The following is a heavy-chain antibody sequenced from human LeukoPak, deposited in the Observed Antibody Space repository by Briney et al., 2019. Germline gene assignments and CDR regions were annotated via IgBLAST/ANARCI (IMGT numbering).Heavy chain of an antibody. D-gene: IGHD5-12*01. CDR1: GGTFISYA. V-gene: IGHV1-69*13. Sequence: GASVKVSCKASGGTFISYAISWVRQAPGQGLEWMGGIIPIFGTANYAQKFQGRVTITADESTSTAYMELSSLRSEDTAVYYCARYGLGLRLINYYYYGMDVWGQGTTVTVSS. CDR2: IIPIFGTA. J-gene: IGHJ6*02. CDR3: ARYGLGLRLINYYYYGMDV.